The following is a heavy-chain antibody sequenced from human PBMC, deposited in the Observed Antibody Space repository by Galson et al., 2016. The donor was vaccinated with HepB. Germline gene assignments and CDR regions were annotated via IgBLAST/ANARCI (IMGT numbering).Heavy chain of an antibody. CDR2: ITDNGAYT. CDR1: EFRFSTFA. Sequence: SLRLSCAASEFRFSTFAMNWVRQTPAKGLEWVSGITDNGAYTNYADSVKGRFIISRDKTKNTLFLQMNTLRAEDTAVYYCAAGAGWVEDYWGQGTLVIVSS. J-gene: IGHJ4*02. CDR3: AAGAGWVEDY. D-gene: IGHD5-24*01. V-gene: IGHV3-23*01.